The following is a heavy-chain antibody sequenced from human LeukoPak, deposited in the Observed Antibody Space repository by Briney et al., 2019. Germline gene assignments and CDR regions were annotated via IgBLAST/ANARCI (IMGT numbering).Heavy chain of an antibody. D-gene: IGHD1-7*01. CDR1: GFTVSSNS. V-gene: IGHV3-23*01. CDR3: AKDKLELTY. Sequence: GGSLRLSCAASGFTVSSNSMSWVRQAPGKGLEWVSAISGSGGSTYYADSVKGRFTISRDNSKNTLYLQMNSLRAEDTAVYYCAKDKLELTYWGQGTLVTVSS. CDR2: ISGSGGST. J-gene: IGHJ4*02.